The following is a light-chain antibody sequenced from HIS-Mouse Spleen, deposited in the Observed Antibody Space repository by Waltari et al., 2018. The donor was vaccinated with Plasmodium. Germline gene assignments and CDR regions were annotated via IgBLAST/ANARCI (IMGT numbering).Light chain of an antibody. Sequence: QSALTQPASVSGSPGQSLTISCTGTSSDVGRYNLFSWYQQHPGKAPKLMIYEGSKRPSGVSNRFSGSKSGNTASLTISGLQAEDEADYYCCSYAGSSTLVVFGGGTKLTVL. CDR3: CSYAGSSTLVV. V-gene: IGLV2-23*01. J-gene: IGLJ2*01. CDR1: SSDVGRYNL. CDR2: EGS.